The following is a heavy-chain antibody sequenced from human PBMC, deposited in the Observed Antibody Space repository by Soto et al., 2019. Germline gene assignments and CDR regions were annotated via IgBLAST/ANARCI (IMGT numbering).Heavy chain of an antibody. J-gene: IGHJ4*02. CDR2: INAGNGNT. D-gene: IGHD4-17*01. Sequence: QVQLVQSGAEVKKPGASVKVSCKASGYTFTSYAMHWVRQAPGQRLEWMGWINAGNGNTKYSQKFQGRVTITRDTSASTAYMEMSRLRSEATAVYYCASECRTTVTFDYWGQGTLVTVSS. CDR1: GYTFTSYA. CDR3: ASECRTTVTFDY. V-gene: IGHV1-3*01.